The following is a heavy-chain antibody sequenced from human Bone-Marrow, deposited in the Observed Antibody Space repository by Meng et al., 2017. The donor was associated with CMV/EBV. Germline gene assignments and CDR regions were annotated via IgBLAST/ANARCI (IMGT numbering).Heavy chain of an antibody. V-gene: IGHV3-21*01. CDR3: ATGYCSNGICPFDD. CDR2: ISSTSTPR. CDR1: GGTYSSYS. Sequence: GGSLKIYCLASGGTYSSYSMKWVRQAPGKGLEWVSSISSTSTPRYYTASVKGRFPISRDNSKQSLFLQTDSQRAEETPVYYCATGYCSNGICPFDDWGQGTLVTGYS. J-gene: IGHJ4*02. D-gene: IGHD2-8*01.